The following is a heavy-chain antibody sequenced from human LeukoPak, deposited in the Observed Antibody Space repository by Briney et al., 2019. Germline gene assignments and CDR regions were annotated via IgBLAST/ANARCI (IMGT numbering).Heavy chain of an antibody. D-gene: IGHD6-19*01. CDR3: ARVGAVAGTDVLYYFDY. J-gene: IGHJ4*02. V-gene: IGHV3-74*01. CDR1: GFTFSHSY. CDR2: IDNDGGT. Sequence: GGSLKLSCAASGFTFSHSYMHWVRQAPGKGLVWVSRIDNDGGTNYADSVKGRFTISRDNAKNTVFLQMNSLRAEDTAVYYCARVGAVAGTDVLYYFDYWGQGTLVTVSS.